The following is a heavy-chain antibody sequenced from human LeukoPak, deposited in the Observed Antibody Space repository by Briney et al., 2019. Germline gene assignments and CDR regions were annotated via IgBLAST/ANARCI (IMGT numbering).Heavy chain of an antibody. CDR3: ANKWGLITMVRGVIRDFAFDI. Sequence: GGSLRLSCAASGFTFSSYAMSWVRQAPGKGLEWVSAISGSGGSTYYADSVKGRFTISRDKSKNTLYLQMNSLRAEDTAVYYCANKWGLITMVRGVIRDFAFDIWGQGTMVTVSS. D-gene: IGHD3-10*01. V-gene: IGHV3-23*01. CDR2: ISGSGGST. CDR1: GFTFSSYA. J-gene: IGHJ3*02.